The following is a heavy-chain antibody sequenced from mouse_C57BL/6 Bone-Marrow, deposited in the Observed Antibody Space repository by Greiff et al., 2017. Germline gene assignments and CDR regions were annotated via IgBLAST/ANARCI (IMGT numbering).Heavy chain of an antibody. V-gene: IGHV1-62-2*01. CDR1: GYTFTEYT. J-gene: IGHJ3*01. CDR3: ARHEEEAFYYGSSYRAWFAY. CDR2: FYPGSGSI. D-gene: IGHD1-1*01. Sequence: QVQLQQSGAELVKPGASVKLSCKASGYTFTEYTIHWVKQRSGQGLEWIGWFYPGSGSIKYNEKFKDKATLTADKSSSTVYMELSRLTSEDSAVYFCARHEEEAFYYGSSYRAWFAYWGQRTLVTVSA.